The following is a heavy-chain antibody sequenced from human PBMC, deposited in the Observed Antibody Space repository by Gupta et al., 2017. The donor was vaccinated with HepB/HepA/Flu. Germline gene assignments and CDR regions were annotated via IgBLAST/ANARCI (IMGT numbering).Heavy chain of an antibody. CDR2: SSGSGGST. CDR3: AKYISGSPYYYYGMDV. V-gene: IGHV3-23*01. D-gene: IGHD3-10*01. J-gene: IGHJ6*02. CDR1: GFRFSIYA. Sequence: EVLLLESGGGLVQPGESVRVSCAASGFRFSIYAMSWVRHAPGKGLECVSVSSGSGGSTYYADSVKGRFTISRDNSKNTLYLQMNSLRAEDTAVYYCAKYISGSPYYYYGMDVWGQGTTVTVSS.